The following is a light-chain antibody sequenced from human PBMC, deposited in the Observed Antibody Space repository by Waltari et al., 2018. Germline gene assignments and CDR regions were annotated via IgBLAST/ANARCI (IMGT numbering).Light chain of an antibody. V-gene: IGKV1-5*01. J-gene: IGKJ2*01. CDR2: DAS. Sequence: DIQMTQSPSTLSASVGDRVTITCRASQSISSWLAWYPQRPGKAPKLLIYDASSLESGVPSRFSGSGSGTEFTLTISSLQPDDFATYYCQQYNSYTFGQGTKLEIK. CDR3: QQYNSYT. CDR1: QSISSW.